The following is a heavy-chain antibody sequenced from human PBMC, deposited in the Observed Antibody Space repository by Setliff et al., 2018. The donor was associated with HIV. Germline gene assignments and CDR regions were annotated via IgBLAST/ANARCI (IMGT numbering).Heavy chain of an antibody. CDR2: ISASGTT. CDR3: ARSPVGTTWYNHYMDV. CDR1: GGPISSGGYY. D-gene: IGHD1-26*01. J-gene: IGHJ6*03. Sequence: SETLSLTCTVSGGPISSGGYYWSWIRQPAGKGLEWIGRISASGTTNYNPSLKGRVTISVDTSKNQFSLKLSSVTAADTAVYYCARSPVGTTWYNHYMDVWGKGATVTVSS. V-gene: IGHV4-61*02.